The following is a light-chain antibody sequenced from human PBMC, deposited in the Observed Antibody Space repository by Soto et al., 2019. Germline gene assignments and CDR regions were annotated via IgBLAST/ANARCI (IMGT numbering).Light chain of an antibody. V-gene: IGKV3-15*01. CDR1: QSVSSN. CDR3: QQYKNWPLIT. Sequence: EIVMTQSPATPSVSPGERATLSCRASQSVSSNLAWYQQKPGQAPRLLIYGASTRATGIPARFSGSGSGTEFTLTISSLQPDDFATYYCQQYKNWPLITFGQGTRMEI. J-gene: IGKJ5*01. CDR2: GAS.